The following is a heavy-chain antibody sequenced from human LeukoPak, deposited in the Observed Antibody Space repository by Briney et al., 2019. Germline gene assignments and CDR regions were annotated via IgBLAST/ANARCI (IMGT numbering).Heavy chain of an antibody. Sequence: ASVKVSCKASGGTFSSYAISWVRQAPGQGLEWMGGIIPIFGTANYAQKFQGRVTVTTDESTSTAYMELSSLRSEDTAVYYCASPGLGTYCSSTSCSPWDYWGQGTLVTVSS. CDR3: ASPGLGTYCSSTSCSPWDY. CDR1: GGTFSSYA. J-gene: IGHJ4*02. D-gene: IGHD2-2*01. V-gene: IGHV1-69*05. CDR2: IIPIFGTA.